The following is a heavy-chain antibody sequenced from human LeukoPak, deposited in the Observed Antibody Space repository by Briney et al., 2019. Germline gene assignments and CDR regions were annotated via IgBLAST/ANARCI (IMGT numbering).Heavy chain of an antibody. V-gene: IGHV4-34*01. Sequence: SETLSLTCAVYGGSFSGYYWSWIRQPPGKGLEWIGEINHSGSTNYNPSLKSRVTISVDTSKNQFSLKLSSVTAADTAVYYCARHRFGELLGFDYWGQGTLVTVSS. CDR3: ARHRFGELLGFDY. CDR2: INHSGST. CDR1: GGSFSGYY. D-gene: IGHD3-10*01. J-gene: IGHJ4*02.